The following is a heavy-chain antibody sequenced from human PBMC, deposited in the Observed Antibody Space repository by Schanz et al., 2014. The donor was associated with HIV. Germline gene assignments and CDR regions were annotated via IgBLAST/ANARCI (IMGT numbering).Heavy chain of an antibody. J-gene: IGHJ6*02. CDR3: ARDFYHCSGGSCYYYYYGMDV. CDR1: GGSIGNYY. V-gene: IGHV4-59*10. Sequence: QVQLQQWGAGLLKPSETLSLTCSVSGGSIGNYYWSWVRQPAGKGLEWIGRIHATGSTSYSPSLKSRVTVSVDTSQNQISLNLSSVTAADTAVYYCARDFYHCSGGSCYYYYYGMDVWGQGTTVTVSS. D-gene: IGHD2-15*01. CDR2: IHATGST.